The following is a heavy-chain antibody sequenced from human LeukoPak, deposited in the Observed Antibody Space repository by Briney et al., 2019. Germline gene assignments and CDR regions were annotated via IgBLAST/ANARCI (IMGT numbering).Heavy chain of an antibody. CDR2: IYPGDSDT. D-gene: IGHD2-21*02. V-gene: IGHV5-51*01. CDR1: GYSFTSYW. J-gene: IGHJ4*02. CDR3: ARQAYCGADCFSPYKFDY. Sequence: PGESLKISCKGSGYSFTSYWIGWVRQMPGKGLEWMGIIYPGDSDTRYSPSFQSQVTISADKSISTAYLQWSSLKASDTAMYYCARQAYCGADCFSPYKFDYWGQGTLVTVSS.